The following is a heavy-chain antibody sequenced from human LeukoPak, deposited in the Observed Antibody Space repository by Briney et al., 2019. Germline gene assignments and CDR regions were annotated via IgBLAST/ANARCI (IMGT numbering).Heavy chain of an antibody. V-gene: IGHV7-4-1*02. CDR2: INTNTGNP. CDR1: GYTLTSYA. CDR3: ARVGYYDSSGYYYWFDP. J-gene: IGHJ5*02. D-gene: IGHD3-22*01. Sequence: ASVKVSCKASGYTLTSYAMNWVRQAPGQGLEWMGWINTNTGNPTYAQGFTGRFVFSLDTSVSTAYLQISSLKAEDTAVYYCARVGYYDSSGYYYWFDPWGQGTLVTVSS.